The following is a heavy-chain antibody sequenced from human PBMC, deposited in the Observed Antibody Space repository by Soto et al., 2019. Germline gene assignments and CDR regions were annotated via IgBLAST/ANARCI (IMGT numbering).Heavy chain of an antibody. CDR2: ISSSSSTI. CDR1: GFTFSSYS. J-gene: IGHJ3*02. CDR3: ASPRIAAPRNDAFDI. Sequence: EVQLVESGGGLVQPGGSLRLSCAASGFTFSSYSMNWVRQAPGKGLEWVSYISSSSSTIYYADSVKGRFTISRDNAKNSPYLQMNSLRAEDTAVYYCASPRIAAPRNDAFDIWGQGTMVTVCS. D-gene: IGHD6-6*01. V-gene: IGHV3-48*01.